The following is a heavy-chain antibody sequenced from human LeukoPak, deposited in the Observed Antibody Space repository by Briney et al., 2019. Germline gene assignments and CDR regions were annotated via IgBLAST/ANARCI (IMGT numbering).Heavy chain of an antibody. CDR1: GFTFSSYA. CDR3: AKSPSLTWPPQIAAAFDY. D-gene: IGHD2-2*01. V-gene: IGHV3-23*01. J-gene: IGHJ4*02. Sequence: PGGSLRLSCAASGFTFSSYAMSWVRQAPGKGLEWVSAISGSGGSTYYADSVKGRFTISRDNSKNTLYLQMNSLRAGDTAVYYCAKSPSLTWPPQIAAAFDYWGQGTLVTVSS. CDR2: ISGSGGST.